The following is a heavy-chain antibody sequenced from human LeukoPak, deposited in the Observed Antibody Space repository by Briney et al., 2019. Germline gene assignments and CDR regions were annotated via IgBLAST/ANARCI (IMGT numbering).Heavy chain of an antibody. J-gene: IGHJ6*03. CDR1: GYTFTSYG. Sequence: ASVKVSCKASGYTFTSYGISWVRQAPGQGLEWMGWISAYNGNTNYAQKLRGRVTMTTDTSISTAYMELSRLRSDDTAVYYCVRDFDGMVRGVIILYYYYYMDVWGKGTTVTVSS. CDR3: VRDFDGMVRGVIILYYYYYMDV. D-gene: IGHD3-10*01. V-gene: IGHV1-18*01. CDR2: ISAYNGNT.